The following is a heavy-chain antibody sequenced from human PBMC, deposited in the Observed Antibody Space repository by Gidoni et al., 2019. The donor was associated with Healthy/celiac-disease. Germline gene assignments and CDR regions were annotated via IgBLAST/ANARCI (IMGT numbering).Heavy chain of an antibody. CDR1: GFTVSSNY. CDR3: ARVSSDFDFDY. D-gene: IGHD6-6*01. CDR2: IYSGGST. J-gene: IGHJ4*02. V-gene: IGHV3-53*02. Sequence: EVQLVETGGGLIQPGGSLSLSCAASGFTVSSNYMSWVRQAPGKGLEWVSVIYSGGSTYYADSVKGRFTISRDNSKNTLYLQMNSLRAEDTAVYYCARVSSDFDFDYWGQGTLVTVSS.